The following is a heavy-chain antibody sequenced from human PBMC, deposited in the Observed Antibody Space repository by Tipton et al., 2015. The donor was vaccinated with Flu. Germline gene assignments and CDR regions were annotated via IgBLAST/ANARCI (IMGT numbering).Heavy chain of an antibody. CDR3: ASGLINSRYYDFWTAPFASLVMDV. CDR2: ISTSARTK. CDR1: GFNLSDYE. D-gene: IGHD3/OR15-3a*01. Sequence: SLRLSCAISGFNLSDYEMMWVRQAPGKGLEWVSYISTSARTKHYADSVKGRFTISRDNTQSSLFLQMDSLRAEDTAVYYCASGLINSRYYDFWTAPFASLVMDVWGQGTTVTVSS. J-gene: IGHJ6*02. V-gene: IGHV3-48*03.